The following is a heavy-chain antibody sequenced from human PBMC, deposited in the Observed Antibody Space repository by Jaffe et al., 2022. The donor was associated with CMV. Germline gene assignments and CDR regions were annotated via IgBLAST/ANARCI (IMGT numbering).Heavy chain of an antibody. V-gene: IGHV2-70*15. Sequence: QVTLRESGPALVKPTQTLTLTCTFSGFSLSTSGMCVSWIRQPPGKALEWLARIDWDDDKYYSTSLKTRLTISKDTSKNQVVLTMTNMDPVDTATYYCARMSMGVADTAMGFDYWGQGTLVTVSS. CDR1: GFSLSTSGMC. CDR3: ARMSMGVADTAMGFDY. CDR2: IDWDDDK. D-gene: IGHD5-18*01. J-gene: IGHJ4*02.